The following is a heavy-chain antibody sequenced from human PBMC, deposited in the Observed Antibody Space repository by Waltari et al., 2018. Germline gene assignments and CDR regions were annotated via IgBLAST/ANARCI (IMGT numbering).Heavy chain of an antibody. Sequence: EVQLVESGGGLVQPGGSLRLSCAGSGFTFSRYWMHWVRQAPGKGLVWVSRISGDGSDPIYADSVKGRFTISRDNAKNTLYLQMSSLRVEDTAVYYCAREQYGQPFDYWGQGTLVTVSS. CDR3: AREQYGQPFDY. J-gene: IGHJ4*02. D-gene: IGHD2-2*01. CDR1: GFTFSRYW. V-gene: IGHV3-74*01. CDR2: ISGDGSDP.